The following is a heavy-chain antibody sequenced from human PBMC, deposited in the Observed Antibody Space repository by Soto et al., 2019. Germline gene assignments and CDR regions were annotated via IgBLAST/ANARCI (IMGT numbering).Heavy chain of an antibody. CDR2: IIPIFGTA. CDR3: ARAIPPLRYFDWLLSRESWFDP. V-gene: IGHV1-69*13. CDR1: GGTFSSYA. D-gene: IGHD3-9*01. Sequence: GASVKVSCKASGGTFSSYAISWVRQAPGQGLEWMGGIIPIFGTANYAQKFQGRVTITADESTSTAYMELSSLRSEDTVVYYCARAIPPLRYFDWLLSRESWFDPWGQGTLVTVSS. J-gene: IGHJ5*02.